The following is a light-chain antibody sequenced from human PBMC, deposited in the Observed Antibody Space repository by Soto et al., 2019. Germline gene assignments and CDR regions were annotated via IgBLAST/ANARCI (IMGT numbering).Light chain of an antibody. CDR3: QHFGGPPRT. CDR1: QSVSSSY. J-gene: IGKJ1*01. V-gene: IGKV3-20*01. Sequence: EIALTQSPGTLSLSPGERATLSCRASQSVSSSYLAWYQQKPGQAPRLLIYGASTRATGIPDRFSGSGSGTDFTLPISRLEPEDAAVYYCQHFGGPPRTFGQGTRVEIK. CDR2: GAS.